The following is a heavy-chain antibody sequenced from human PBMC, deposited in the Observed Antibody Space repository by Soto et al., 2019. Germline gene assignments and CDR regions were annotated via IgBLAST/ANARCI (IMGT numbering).Heavy chain of an antibody. J-gene: IGHJ5*02. D-gene: IGHD4-4*01. V-gene: IGHV4-59*01. CDR2: IYYSGST. Sequence: SETLSLTCPVSGGSISSYYWSWIRQPPGKGLEWIGYIYYSGSTNYNPSLKSRVTISVDTSKNQFSLKLSSVTAADTAVYYCARDIDYKGFDPWGQGTLVTVSS. CDR3: ARDIDYKGFDP. CDR1: GGSISSYY.